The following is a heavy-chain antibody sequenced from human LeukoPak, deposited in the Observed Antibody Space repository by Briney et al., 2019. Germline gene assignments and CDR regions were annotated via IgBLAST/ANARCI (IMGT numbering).Heavy chain of an antibody. CDR3: ARETYYFDSSGYYHDRSFES. CDR1: GGSISSGGYY. V-gene: IGHV4-31*03. D-gene: IGHD3-22*01. J-gene: IGHJ4*02. Sequence: SETLSLTCTVSGGSISSGGYYWSWIRQHPGKGLEWIGYIYYSGSTYYNPSLKSRVTISVDTAKNQFSLTLSSVTAAHTTVYYSARETYYFDSSGYYHDRSFESWGEGTLVTVSS. CDR2: IYYSGST.